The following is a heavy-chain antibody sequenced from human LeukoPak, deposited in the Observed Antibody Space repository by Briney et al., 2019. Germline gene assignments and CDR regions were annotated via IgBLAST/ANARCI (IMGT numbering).Heavy chain of an antibody. V-gene: IGHV4-4*07. Sequence: SGTLSLTCTVSGGSISSYYWSWIRQPAGKGLEWIGRIYTSGSTNYNPSLKSRVTISVDTSKNQFSLKLSSVTAADTAVYYCARGSTMAEAFDIWGQGTMVTVSS. CDR3: ARGSTMAEAFDI. CDR1: GGSISSYY. J-gene: IGHJ3*02. CDR2: IYTSGST. D-gene: IGHD5/OR15-5a*01.